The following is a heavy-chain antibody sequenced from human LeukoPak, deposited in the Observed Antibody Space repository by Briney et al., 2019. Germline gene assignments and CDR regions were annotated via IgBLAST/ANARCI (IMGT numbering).Heavy chain of an antibody. CDR1: GGSISSYY. Sequence: SETLSLTCTVSGGSISSYYWSWIRQPPGKGLEWIGYIYYSGSTNYNPSLKSRVTISVDTSKNQFSLKLSSVTAADTAVYYCAKDRRPTNWGPFYYFDYWGQGTLVTVSS. D-gene: IGHD7-27*01. V-gene: IGHV4-59*12. CDR2: IYYSGST. CDR3: AKDRRPTNWGPFYYFDY. J-gene: IGHJ4*02.